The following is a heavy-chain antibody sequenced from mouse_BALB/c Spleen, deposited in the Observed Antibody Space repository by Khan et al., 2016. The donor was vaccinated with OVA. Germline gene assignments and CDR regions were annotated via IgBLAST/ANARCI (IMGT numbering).Heavy chain of an antibody. V-gene: IGHV14-3*02. D-gene: IGHD4-1*01. CDR3: VRDYWDVFAY. J-gene: IGHJ3*01. CDR2: IDPANGNT. CDR1: GFNIKDTY. Sequence: EVQLQQPGAELVKPGASVKLSCTASGFNIKDTYMHWVKQRPEQGLEWIGRIDPANGNTKYDPKFQGKATITADTSSNTAYLQLSSLTSEDTAVYYCVRDYWDVFAYWAKGLWSLSLQ.